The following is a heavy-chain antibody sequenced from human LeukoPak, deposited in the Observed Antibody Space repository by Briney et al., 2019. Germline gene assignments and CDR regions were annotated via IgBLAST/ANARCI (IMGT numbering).Heavy chain of an antibody. D-gene: IGHD2-2*01. V-gene: IGHV1-46*01. CDR1: GYTFTSYY. Sequence: ASVKVSCKASGYTFTSYYMHWVRQAPGQGLEWMGIINPSGGSTSYAQKFQGRVTMTRDMSTSTVYMELSSLRSEDTAVYYCARRVWDTSLYYYYMDVWGKGTTVTISS. J-gene: IGHJ6*03. CDR2: INPSGGST. CDR3: ARRVWDTSLYYYYMDV.